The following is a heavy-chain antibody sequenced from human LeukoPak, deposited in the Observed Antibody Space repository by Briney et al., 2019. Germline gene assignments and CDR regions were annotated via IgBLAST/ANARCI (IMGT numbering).Heavy chain of an antibody. CDR2: IKQGETEK. CDR1: GFTFSNYW. CDR3: ARALSA. Sequence: GGSLRLSCAASGFTFSNYWMHWVRQAPGKGLEWVANIKQGETEKYYVGSVKGRFTISRDNAKNSVYLQMNSLRVEDTAVYYCARALSAWGQGTLVTVSS. V-gene: IGHV3-7*03. D-gene: IGHD3-3*01. J-gene: IGHJ4*02.